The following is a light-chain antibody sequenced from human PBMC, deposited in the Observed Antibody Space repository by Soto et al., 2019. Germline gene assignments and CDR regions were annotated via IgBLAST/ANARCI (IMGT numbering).Light chain of an antibody. CDR3: QQYDNYPLS. V-gene: IGKV1-39*01. CDR1: QSISSY. Sequence: DIQMTQSPSSLSACVGDRLTITCRASQSISSYLNWYQQKPGKAPKLLIYAASSLQSGVPSRFSGSASGTEFTLTISSLQPDDFATYYCQQYDNYPLSCGGGTKVDIK. J-gene: IGKJ4*01. CDR2: AAS.